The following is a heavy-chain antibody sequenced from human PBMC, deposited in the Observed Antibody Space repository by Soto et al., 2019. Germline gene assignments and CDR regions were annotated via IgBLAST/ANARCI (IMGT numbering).Heavy chain of an antibody. CDR2: LSAYNGDT. CDR1: GYTFINYG. J-gene: IGHJ3*01. V-gene: IGHV1-18*01. CDR3: ARWSAIVGGAEALDV. Sequence: QVQLVQSGAEVKKPGASVRVSCKTSGYTFINYGITWVRQAPGQGLEWMGWLSAYNGDTSSSEKLQDRFTMTTDTSTNTVYIDLRSLTSDDTAVYYCARWSAIVGGAEALDVWGQGKMVIVSS. D-gene: IGHD1-26*01.